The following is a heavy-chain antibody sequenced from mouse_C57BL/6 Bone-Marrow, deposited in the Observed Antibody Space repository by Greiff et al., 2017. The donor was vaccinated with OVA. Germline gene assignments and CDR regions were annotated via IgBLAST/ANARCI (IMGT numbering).Heavy chain of an antibody. CDR3: ARGSGSSYWYFEV. D-gene: IGHD1-1*01. CDR1: GYTFTTYP. CDR2: FHPYNDDT. Sequence: QVQLQPSGAELVKPGASVKMSCKASGYTFTTYPIEWMKQNHGKSLEWIGNFHPYNDDTKYNDKFKGKATLTVEKSSSTVYLELSRLTSDDSAVYYCARGSGSSYWYFEVWGTGTTVTVSA. V-gene: IGHV1-47*01. J-gene: IGHJ1*03.